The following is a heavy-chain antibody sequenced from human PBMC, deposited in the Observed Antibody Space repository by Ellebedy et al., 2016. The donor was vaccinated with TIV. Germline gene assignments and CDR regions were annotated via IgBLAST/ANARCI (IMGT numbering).Heavy chain of an antibody. CDR3: ARVRGWGSGWYGWFDP. CDR1: GGSFSSYV. CDR2: ITPIFGTA. V-gene: IGHV1-69*06. D-gene: IGHD6-19*01. J-gene: IGHJ5*02. Sequence: ASVKVSCKASGGSFSSYVISWVRQAPGQGLEWMGGITPIFGTANYAQKFQGRVTITADNSTRTDYMEMSNLRFEDTAVYYLARVRGWGSGWYGWFDPWGQGTLVTVSS.